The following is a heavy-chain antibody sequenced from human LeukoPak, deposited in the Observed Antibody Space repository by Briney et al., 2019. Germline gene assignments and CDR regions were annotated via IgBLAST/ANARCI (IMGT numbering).Heavy chain of an antibody. CDR3: ARQGAGVPFDY. D-gene: IGHD3-10*01. CDR1: GGSISSYY. J-gene: IGHJ4*02. CDR2: ISYSGST. Sequence: SETLSLTCTASGGSISSYYWNWIRQPPGKGLEWIGSISYSGSTNYNPSLKSRVTISVDTSKNQFSLKLSSVTAADTAVYYCARQGAGVPFDYWGRGTLVTVSS. V-gene: IGHV4-59*08.